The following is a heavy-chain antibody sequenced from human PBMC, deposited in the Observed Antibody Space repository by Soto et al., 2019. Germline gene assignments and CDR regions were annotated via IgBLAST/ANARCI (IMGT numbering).Heavy chain of an antibody. CDR2: INHSGST. CDR1: GGSFSGYY. J-gene: IGHJ6*02. V-gene: IGHV4-34*01. Sequence: SETLSLTCAVYGGSFSGYYWSWIRQPPGKGLEWIGEINHSGSTNYNPSLKSRVTISVDTSKNQFSLKLSSVTAADTAVYYCARVYDGMDVWGQGTTVTVSS. CDR3: ARVYDGMDV.